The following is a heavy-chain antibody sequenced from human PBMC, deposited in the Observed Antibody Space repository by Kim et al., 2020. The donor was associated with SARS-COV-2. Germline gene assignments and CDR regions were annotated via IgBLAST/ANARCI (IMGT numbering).Heavy chain of an antibody. CDR3: VRVDILTAYYEGGGFDY. J-gene: IGHJ4*02. V-gene: IGHV3-64D*06. CDR1: GFTFSSYA. CDR2: ISSNGGST. D-gene: IGHD3-9*01. Sequence: GGSLRLSCSASGFTFSSYAMHWVRQAPGEGLEYVSAISSNGGSTNYADSLKGRFTISRDNSKNTLYLQMSSLRAEDTAVYYCVRVDILTAYYEGGGFDYWGQGTMVTVSS.